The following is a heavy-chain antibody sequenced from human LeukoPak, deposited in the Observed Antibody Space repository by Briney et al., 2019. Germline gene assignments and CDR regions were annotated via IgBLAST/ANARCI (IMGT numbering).Heavy chain of an antibody. V-gene: IGHV3-21*04. D-gene: IGHD2-8*02. CDR2: ISSSSTYI. CDR1: GFSFSNYS. CDR3: AKDFLLGAFDI. J-gene: IGHJ3*02. Sequence: GGSLRLSCAASGFSFSNYSMYWVRQAPGKGLEWVSSISSSSTYIYYTESVKGRFTISRDNSKNTLYLQMNSLRAEDTAVYYCAKDFLLGAFDIWGQGTMVTVSS.